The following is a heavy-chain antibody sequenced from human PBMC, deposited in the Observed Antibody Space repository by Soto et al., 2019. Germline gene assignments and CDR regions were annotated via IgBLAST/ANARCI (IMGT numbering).Heavy chain of an antibody. V-gene: IGHV3-23*01. Sequence: GGSLRLSCAASGFTFSSYAMSWVRQAPGKGLEWVSAISGSGGSTYYADSVKGRFTISRDNSKNTLYLQMNSLRAEDTAVYYCAKDALSVTAEPIYFDYWGQGTLVTVSS. CDR3: AKDALSVTAEPIYFDY. D-gene: IGHD2-21*02. J-gene: IGHJ4*02. CDR1: GFTFSSYA. CDR2: ISGSGGST.